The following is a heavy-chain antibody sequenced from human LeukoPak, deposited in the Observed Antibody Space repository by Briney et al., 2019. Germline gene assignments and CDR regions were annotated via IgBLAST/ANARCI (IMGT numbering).Heavy chain of an antibody. Sequence: PGGSLRLSCAASGFTFSSYGMHWVRQAPGKGLEWVAVISYDGSNKYYADSVKGRFTISRDNSKNTLYLQMNSLRAEDTAVYYCARSSYSSSSSVWGQGTMVTVFS. CDR1: GFTFSSYG. J-gene: IGHJ3*01. D-gene: IGHD6-6*01. V-gene: IGHV3-30*03. CDR2: ISYDGSNK. CDR3: ARSSYSSSSSV.